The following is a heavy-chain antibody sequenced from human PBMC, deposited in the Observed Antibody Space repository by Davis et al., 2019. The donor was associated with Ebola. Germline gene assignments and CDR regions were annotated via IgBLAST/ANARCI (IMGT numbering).Heavy chain of an antibody. CDR2: INPNDGRT. CDR3: AREPIVVVTALYYYYGMDV. J-gene: IGHJ6*04. CDR1: GYTFTNYY. V-gene: IGHV1-46*01. D-gene: IGHD2-21*02. Sequence: ASVKVSCKASGYTFTNYYMHWVRQAPGQGLEWMGMINPNDGRTIYAQKFQGRVTVTMDTSTTTVYMDLSSLRSEDTAVYYCAREPIVVVTALYYYYGMDVWGKGTTVTVSS.